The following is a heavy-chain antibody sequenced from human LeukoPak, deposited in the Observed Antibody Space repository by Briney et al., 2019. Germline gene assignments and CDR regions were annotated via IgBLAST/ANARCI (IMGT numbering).Heavy chain of an antibody. D-gene: IGHD4-17*01. CDR2: ISSNGGST. CDR3: ATPPHDYGDYYFDY. Sequence: GGSLRLSCAASGFTFSSYAMHWVRQAPGKGLEYVSAISSNGGSTYYANSVKGRFTISRDNSKNTLYLQMGSLRAEDMAVYYCATPPHDYGDYYFDYWGQGTLVTVSS. J-gene: IGHJ4*02. CDR1: GFTFSSYA. V-gene: IGHV3-64*01.